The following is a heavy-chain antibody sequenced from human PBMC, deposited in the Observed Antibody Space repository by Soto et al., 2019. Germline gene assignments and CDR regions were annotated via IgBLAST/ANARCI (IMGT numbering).Heavy chain of an antibody. V-gene: IGHV4-59*01. CDR1: GGSISSYY. Sequence: SETLSLTCTVSGGSISSYYWSWIRQPPGKGLEWIGYIYYSGSTNYNPSLKSRVTISVDTSKNQFSLKLGSVTAADTAVYYCARRGWSYYDILSGYSRHDAFDIWGQGTMVTVSS. J-gene: IGHJ3*02. CDR3: ARRGWSYYDILSGYSRHDAFDI. D-gene: IGHD3-9*01. CDR2: IYYSGST.